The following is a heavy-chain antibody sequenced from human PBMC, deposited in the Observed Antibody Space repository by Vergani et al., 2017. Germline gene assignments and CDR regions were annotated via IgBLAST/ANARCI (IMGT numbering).Heavy chain of an antibody. CDR1: GGSFTSYH. CDR2: IDHTGRP. CDR3: ARVKTETNGHLYYYYYMDV. J-gene: IGHJ6*03. Sequence: QVQLQQWGGGLLKPSETLSLTCVVNGGSFTSYHWTWIRQSPGEGLEWVGDIDHTGRPDYNPSLKSRLTMSVDKSRNQVSLTRNSVTATDTAIYFCARVKTETNGHLYYYYYMDVWGQGTAVTVS. V-gene: IGHV4-34*01. D-gene: IGHD2-8*01.